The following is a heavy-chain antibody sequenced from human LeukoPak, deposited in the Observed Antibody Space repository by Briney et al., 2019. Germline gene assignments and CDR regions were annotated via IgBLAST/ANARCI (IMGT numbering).Heavy chain of an antibody. CDR3: ARRPCDYDFWRGYGAYLDL. CDR1: GVSISSSSYY. V-gene: IGHV4-39*01. Sequence: SETLSLTCTVSGVSISSSSYYWGWLRQPPGMGREWNGRIDCSGSTYYNPALNSLTTISVDTYKNQFSLKLSSVTAADTAVCYCARRPCDYDFWRGYGAYLDLWGQGTLDSVS. J-gene: IGHJ4*02. CDR2: IDCSGST. D-gene: IGHD3-3*01.